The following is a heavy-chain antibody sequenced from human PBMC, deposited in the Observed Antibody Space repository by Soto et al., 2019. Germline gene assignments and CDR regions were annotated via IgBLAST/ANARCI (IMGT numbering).Heavy chain of an antibody. V-gene: IGHV3-30*18. J-gene: IGHJ6*02. Sequence: GSLRLSCAASGFTFSSYGMHWVRQAPGKGLEWVAVISYDGSNKYYADSVKGRFTISRDNSKNTLYLQMNSLRAEDTAVYYCAKGDEAAAIYEVYYYYGMDVWGQGTTVTVSS. CDR2: ISYDGSNK. D-gene: IGHD6-13*01. CDR3: AKGDEAAAIYEVYYYYGMDV. CDR1: GFTFSSYG.